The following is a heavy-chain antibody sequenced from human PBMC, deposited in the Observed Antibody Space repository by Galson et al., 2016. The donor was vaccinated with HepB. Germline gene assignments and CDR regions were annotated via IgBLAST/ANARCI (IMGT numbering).Heavy chain of an antibody. D-gene: IGHD2-21*01. CDR1: GFTFSSYW. Sequence: QSGAEVKEPGESLKISCKGFGFTFSSYWIGWVRQMPGKGLEWMGIIYPGDSETKYSPSFQGQVTISADKSISTAYLQWNILKASDTAIYYCAKLTAYCGRVCYPWSFDLWGRGTLVRVSS. V-gene: IGHV5-51*01. J-gene: IGHJ2*01. CDR3: AKLTAYCGRVCYPWSFDL. CDR2: IYPGDSET.